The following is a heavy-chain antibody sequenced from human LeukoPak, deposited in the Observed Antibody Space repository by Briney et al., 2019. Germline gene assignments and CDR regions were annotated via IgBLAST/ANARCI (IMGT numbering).Heavy chain of an antibody. CDR2: INHSGST. D-gene: IGHD2-2*01. Sequence: SETLSLTCAVYGGSFSGYCWSWIRQPPGKGLEWIGEINHSGSTNYNPSLKSRVTISVDTSKNQFSLKLSSVTAADTAVYYCARRGGSTPSWFDPWGQGTLVAVSS. CDR1: GGSFSGYC. V-gene: IGHV4-34*01. CDR3: ARRGGSTPSWFDP. J-gene: IGHJ5*02.